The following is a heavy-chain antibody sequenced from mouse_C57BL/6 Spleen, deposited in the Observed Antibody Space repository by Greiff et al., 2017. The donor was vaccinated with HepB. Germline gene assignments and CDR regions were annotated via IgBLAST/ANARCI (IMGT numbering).Heavy chain of an antibody. Sequence: QVQLQQPGAELVMPGASVKLSCKASGYTFTSYWMHWVKQRPGQGLEWIGEIDPSDSYTNYNQKFKGKSTLTVDKSSSTAYMQLSSLTSEDSAVYYCAIVEANWWYFDVWGTGTTVTVSS. CDR2: IDPSDSYT. V-gene: IGHV1-69*01. CDR1: GYTFTSYW. J-gene: IGHJ1*03. D-gene: IGHD4-1*01. CDR3: AIVEANWWYFDV.